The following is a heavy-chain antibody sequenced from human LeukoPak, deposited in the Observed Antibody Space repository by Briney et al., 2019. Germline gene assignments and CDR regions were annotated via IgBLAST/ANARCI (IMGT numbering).Heavy chain of an antibody. D-gene: IGHD3-10*01. CDR2: IYHSGST. CDR3: ARAPVWFGELMDAFDI. Sequence: PSQTLSLTCAVSGGSISSGGYSWSWIRQPPGKGLEWIGYIYHSGSTYYNPSLKSRVTISVDRSKNQFSLKLSSVTAADTAVYYCARAPVWFGELMDAFDIWGQGTMVTVSS. CDR1: GGSISSGGYS. V-gene: IGHV4-30-2*01. J-gene: IGHJ3*02.